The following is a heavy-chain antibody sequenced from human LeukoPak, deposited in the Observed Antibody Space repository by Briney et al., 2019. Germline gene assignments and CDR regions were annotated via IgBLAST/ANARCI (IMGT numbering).Heavy chain of an antibody. V-gene: IGHV3-66*01. CDR3: ARVLYSSGYASPDNYNWFDP. J-gene: IGHJ5*02. Sequence: GGSLRLSCAASGFTLSSNYMSWVRQAPGKGLEWGSGIYSGGSTYYADSVKGRFTISRDNSKNTLYLQMNSLRAEDTAVYYCARVLYSSGYASPDNYNWFDPWGQGTLVTVSS. CDR1: GFTLSSNY. D-gene: IGHD6-19*01. CDR2: IYSGGST.